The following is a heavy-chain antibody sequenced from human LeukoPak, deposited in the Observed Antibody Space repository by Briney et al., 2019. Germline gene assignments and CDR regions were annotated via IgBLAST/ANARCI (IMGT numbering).Heavy chain of an antibody. CDR3: VRAGQHGGDAGRGYYFDY. Sequence: PGNSLRLSCEPSGFTLSNYAMGWVRQAPGKGLEWVALMWFDGSNKYYADSVKGRFTISRDNSKNALFLQMNSLRVEDTAVYYCVRAGQHGGDAGRGYYFDYWGQGTLVTVSS. CDR2: MWFDGSNK. J-gene: IGHJ4*02. CDR1: GFTLSNYA. V-gene: IGHV3-33*01. D-gene: IGHD4-23*01.